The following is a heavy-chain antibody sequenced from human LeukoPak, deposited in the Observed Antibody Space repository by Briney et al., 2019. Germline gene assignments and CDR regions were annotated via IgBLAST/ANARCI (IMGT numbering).Heavy chain of an antibody. D-gene: IGHD3-10*01. Sequence: ASVKVSCKASGGTFSSYAISWVRQAPGQGLEWMGWISAYNGNTNYAQKLQGRVTMTTDTSTSTAYMELRSLRSDDTAVYYCARDYYGTLDYWGQGTLVTVSS. CDR3: ARDYYGTLDY. J-gene: IGHJ4*02. CDR1: GGTFSSYA. CDR2: ISAYNGNT. V-gene: IGHV1-18*01.